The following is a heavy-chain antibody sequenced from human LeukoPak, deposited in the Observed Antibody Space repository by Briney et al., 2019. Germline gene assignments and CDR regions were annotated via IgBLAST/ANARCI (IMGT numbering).Heavy chain of an antibody. Sequence: SETLSFTCTVSGGSISSGGYYWSWIRQHPGTGLEWIGYIYYSGSTYYNPSLKSRVTISVDTSKNQFSLKLSSVTAADTAVYYCARGYGSGSYYPYWGQGTLVTVPS. CDR3: ARGYGSGSYYPY. V-gene: IGHV4-31*03. J-gene: IGHJ4*02. CDR2: IYYSGST. D-gene: IGHD3-10*01. CDR1: GGSISSGGYY.